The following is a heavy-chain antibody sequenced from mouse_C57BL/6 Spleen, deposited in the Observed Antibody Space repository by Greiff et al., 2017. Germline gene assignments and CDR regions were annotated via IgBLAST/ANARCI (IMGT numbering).Heavy chain of an antibody. CDR3: AREGFAY. CDR1: GYAFTNYL. V-gene: IGHV1-54*01. Sequence: VQLQESGAELVRPGTSVKVSCKASGYAFTNYLIEWVKQRPGQGLEWIGVINPGSGGTNYNEKFQGKATLTADKSSSTAYMQLSSLTSEDSAVYFCAREGFAYWGQGTLVTVSA. J-gene: IGHJ3*01. CDR2: INPGSGGT.